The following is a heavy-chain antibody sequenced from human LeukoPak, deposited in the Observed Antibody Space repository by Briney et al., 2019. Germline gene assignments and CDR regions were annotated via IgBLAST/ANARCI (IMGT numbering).Heavy chain of an antibody. J-gene: IGHJ4*02. CDR2: ISSSSSYI. CDR3: ARDPPYGSGSVDY. CDR1: GFTFSSYS. Sequence: MTGGSLRLSCAASGFTFSSYSMNWVSQAPGKGLEWVSSISSSSSYIYYADSVKGRFTISRDNAKNSLYLQMNSLRAEDTAVYYCARDPPYGSGSVDYWGQGTLVTVSS. D-gene: IGHD3-10*01. V-gene: IGHV3-21*01.